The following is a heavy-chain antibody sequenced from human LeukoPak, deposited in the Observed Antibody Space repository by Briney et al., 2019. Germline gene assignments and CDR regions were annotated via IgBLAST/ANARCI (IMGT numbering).Heavy chain of an antibody. CDR3: ARHPLGELLRGRSEPSFWFDP. CDR2: INHSGST. V-gene: IGHV4-34*01. D-gene: IGHD3-10*01. Sequence: SETLSLTCAVYGGSFSGYYWSWIRQPPGKGLEWIGEINHSGSTNYNPSLKSRVTISVDTSKNQFSLKLSSVTAADTAVYYCARHPLGELLRGRSEPSFWFDPWGQGTLVTVSS. CDR1: GGSFSGYY. J-gene: IGHJ5*02.